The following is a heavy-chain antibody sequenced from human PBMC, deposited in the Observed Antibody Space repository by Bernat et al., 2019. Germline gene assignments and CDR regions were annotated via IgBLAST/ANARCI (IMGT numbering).Heavy chain of an antibody. CDR3: ARESASTMVRPFDP. CDR1: GFTFSSYS. V-gene: IGHV3-21*01. J-gene: IGHJ5*02. D-gene: IGHD3-10*01. Sequence: EVQLVESGGGLVKLGGSLRLSCAASGFTFSSYSMNWVRQAPGKGLAWVPSISSSSSYIYYADSVKGRFTISRDNAKNSLYLQMSSLRAEDTAVYYCARESASTMVRPFDPWGQGTLVTVSS. CDR2: ISSSSSYI.